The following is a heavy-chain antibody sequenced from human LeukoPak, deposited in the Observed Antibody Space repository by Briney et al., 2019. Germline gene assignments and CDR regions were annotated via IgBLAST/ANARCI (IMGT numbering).Heavy chain of an antibody. V-gene: IGHV3-7*01. Sequence: PGGSLRLSCAASGFTRSKRWMTWVRQAPGKGLEWVARIKQDGSEKHYVDSVKGRFTISRDNAKNSLYMQMNSLRAEDTAVYSCARGGWTFDNWGQGTLVTVSS. D-gene: IGHD3/OR15-3a*01. CDR2: IKQDGSEK. CDR1: GFTRSKRW. CDR3: ARGGWTFDN. J-gene: IGHJ4*02.